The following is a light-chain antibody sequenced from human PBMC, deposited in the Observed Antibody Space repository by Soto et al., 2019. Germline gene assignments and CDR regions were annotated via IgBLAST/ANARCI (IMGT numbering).Light chain of an antibody. CDR3: QQRSNWPPL. V-gene: IGKV3-11*01. Sequence: EIVMTQSSATLSVSPGERVILSCRASQSIDTDLAWFQQRPGQAPRFLIYDASTRATGVPARFSGSGSGTDFTLTISSLEPEDFAVYYCQQRSNWPPLFGQGTKVDIK. CDR2: DAS. J-gene: IGKJ1*01. CDR1: QSIDTD.